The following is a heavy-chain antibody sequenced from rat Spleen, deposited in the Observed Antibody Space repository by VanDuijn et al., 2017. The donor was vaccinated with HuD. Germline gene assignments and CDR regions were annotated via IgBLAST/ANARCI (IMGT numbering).Heavy chain of an antibody. V-gene: IGHV5-31*01. CDR3: TKRWGAYVMDA. J-gene: IGHJ4*01. Sequence: EVQLVESGGGLVQPGRSLKLSCVASGFTFNNYWMTWIRQAPGKGLEWVATISTSGSRTYYPDSVKGRFTISRDNAKSSLYLQMNSLKSEDTATYYCTKRWGAYVMDAWGQGASVAVSS. CDR2: ISTSGSRT. CDR1: GFTFNNYW.